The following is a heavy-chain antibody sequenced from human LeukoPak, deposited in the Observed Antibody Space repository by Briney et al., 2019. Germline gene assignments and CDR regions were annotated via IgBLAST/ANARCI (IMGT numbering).Heavy chain of an antibody. Sequence: EASVKVSCEASAYSFTYYGINWVRQAPGQGFEWMGWINTNTGNPTYAQGFTGRIVFSLDTSVSTAYLQITSLKAEDTAIYYCATDEVRKVDGYWCQGTLVTVSS. D-gene: IGHD2-15*01. CDR3: ATDEVRKVDGY. CDR1: AYSFTYYG. J-gene: IGHJ4*02. V-gene: IGHV7-4-1*02. CDR2: INTNTGNP.